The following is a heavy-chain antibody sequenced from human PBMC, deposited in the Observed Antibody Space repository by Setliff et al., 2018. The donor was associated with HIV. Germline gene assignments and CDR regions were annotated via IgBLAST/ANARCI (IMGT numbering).Heavy chain of an antibody. J-gene: IGHJ3*01. Sequence: PGESLKISCQGSGYNFVDYSIAWVRQVPGKGLEWMGIIYPVDSETRYSPSFQGQVTISADKSINTAYLQWSSLKASDTAMYYCARHFSGWYDAFDLWGQGTMVTVSS. CDR2: IYPVDSET. V-gene: IGHV5-51*01. CDR3: ARHFSGWYDAFDL. CDR1: GYNFVDYS. D-gene: IGHD6-19*01.